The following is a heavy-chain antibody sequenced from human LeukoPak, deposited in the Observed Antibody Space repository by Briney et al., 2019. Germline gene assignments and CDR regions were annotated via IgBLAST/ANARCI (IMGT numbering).Heavy chain of an antibody. CDR3: ATGRWNSSSWGDY. CDR2: IIPIFGTA. J-gene: IGHJ4*02. D-gene: IGHD6-13*01. CDR1: GGTLSSYA. V-gene: IGHV1-69*01. Sequence: SVKVSCKASGGTLSSYAISWVRQAPGQGLEWMGGIIPIFGTAHYAQKFQGRVTITADESTSTAYMELSSLRSEDTAVYYCATGRWNSSSWGDYWGQGTLVTVSS.